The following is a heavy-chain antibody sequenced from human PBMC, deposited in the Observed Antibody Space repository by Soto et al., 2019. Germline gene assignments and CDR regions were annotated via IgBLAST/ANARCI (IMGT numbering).Heavy chain of an antibody. J-gene: IGHJ5*02. CDR2: IIPIFGTA. Sequence: QVQLVQSGAEVKTPGSSVKVSCKASGGTFSSYAITWVRQAPGQGLEWMGGIIPIFGTANYAQKFQARVTITADDSTSTAYMELSSLRSEDTAVYYCARDRGPSSGYYPYWFDPWGQGTLVTVSS. D-gene: IGHD3-22*01. CDR1: GGTFSSYA. V-gene: IGHV1-69*12. CDR3: ARDRGPSSGYYPYWFDP.